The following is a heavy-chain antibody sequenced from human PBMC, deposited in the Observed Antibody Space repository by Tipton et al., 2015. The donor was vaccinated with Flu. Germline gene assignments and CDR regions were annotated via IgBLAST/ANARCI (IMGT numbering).Heavy chain of an antibody. Sequence: GLVKPSETLSLTCAVSGYSISSGYYWGWSRQPPGKGLEWIGSIYHSGTTYYNPSLKSRVTISVDTSKNQFSLKLTSVTAADTAVYYCARDRWEYSRGFDSWGQGTLVTVSP. J-gene: IGHJ4*02. CDR3: ARDRWEYSRGFDS. CDR1: GYSISSGYY. CDR2: IYHSGTT. V-gene: IGHV4-38-2*02. D-gene: IGHD6-13*01.